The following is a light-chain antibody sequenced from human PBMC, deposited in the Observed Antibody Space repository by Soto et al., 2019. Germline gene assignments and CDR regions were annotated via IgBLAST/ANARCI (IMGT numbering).Light chain of an antibody. V-gene: IGLV2-23*01. Sequence: QSVLAQLASVSGSPGQSVTISCTGTSSDVGAYNSVSWYQQHPDKAPQLMIYKGTQRPSGVSNRFSGSTSGNAASLTISGLQAGDEADYFCCSSAPESTYVFGTGTKV. CDR1: SSDVGAYNS. CDR2: KGT. CDR3: CSSAPESTYV. J-gene: IGLJ1*01.